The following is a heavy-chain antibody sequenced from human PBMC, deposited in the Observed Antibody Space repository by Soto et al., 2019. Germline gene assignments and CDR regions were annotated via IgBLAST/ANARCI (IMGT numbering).Heavy chain of an antibody. Sequence: SETLSLTCSTYSGSFSGYYWSWIRQPPGKGLEWIGEISQSGNTNYSPSLKSRVSISIDTSKKQFSLNLASVSAADTAVYYCARAPKVSGSSQTRPDFWGQGAMVTV. CDR3: ARAPKVSGSSQTRPDF. CDR2: ISQSGNT. CDR1: SGSFSGYY. D-gene: IGHD6-6*01. V-gene: IGHV4-34*01. J-gene: IGHJ4*02.